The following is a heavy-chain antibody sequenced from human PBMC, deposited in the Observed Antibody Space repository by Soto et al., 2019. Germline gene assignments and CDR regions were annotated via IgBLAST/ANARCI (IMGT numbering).Heavy chain of an antibody. D-gene: IGHD4-17*01. CDR1: FTFDDYA. J-gene: IGHJ4*02. CDR2: ISWNSGSI. CDR3: AKDRSTVTTIDY. Sequence: FTFDDYAMHWVRQAPGKGLEWVSGISWNSGSIGYADSVKGRFTISRDNSKNTLYLQMNSLRAEDTAVYYCAKDRSTVTTIDYWGQGTLVTVS. V-gene: IGHV3-9*01.